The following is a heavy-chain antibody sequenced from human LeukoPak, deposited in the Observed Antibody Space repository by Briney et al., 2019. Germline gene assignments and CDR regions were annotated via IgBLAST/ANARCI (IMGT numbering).Heavy chain of an antibody. D-gene: IGHD4-17*01. CDR3: ARTEGYGDADFDY. V-gene: IGHV3-30*01. CDR1: GFTFDDYA. Sequence: GRSLRLSCAASGFTFDDYAMHWVRQAPGKGLEWVAVISYDGSNKYYADSVKGRFTISRDNSKNTLYLQMNSLRAEDTAVYYCARTEGYGDADFDYWGQGTLVTVSS. CDR2: ISYDGSNK. J-gene: IGHJ4*02.